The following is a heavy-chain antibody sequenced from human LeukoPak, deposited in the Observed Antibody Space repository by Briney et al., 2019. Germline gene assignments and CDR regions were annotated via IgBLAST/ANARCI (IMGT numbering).Heavy chain of an antibody. Sequence: PGRSLRLSCAASGFTFSSYGMHWVRQAPGKGLEWVAVIWYDGSNKYYADSVKGRFTISRDNSKNTLYLQMNSLRAEDTAVYYCARGARYGGFESPDYWGQGTLVTVSS. CDR1: GFTFSSYG. V-gene: IGHV3-33*08. CDR2: IWYDGSNK. CDR3: ARGARYGGFESPDY. J-gene: IGHJ4*02. D-gene: IGHD1-26*01.